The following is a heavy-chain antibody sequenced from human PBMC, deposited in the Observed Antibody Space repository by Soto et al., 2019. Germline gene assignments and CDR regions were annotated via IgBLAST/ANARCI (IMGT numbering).Heavy chain of an antibody. Sequence: SETLSLTCAVSGVSISSGGYSWSWIRQPPGKGLEWIGYIYYSGSTNYNPSLKSRVTISVDTSKNQFSLKLSSVTAADTAVYYCERVRGSGYEPNELDYWGQGTLVTVPS. V-gene: IGHV4-61*08. CDR2: IYYSGST. J-gene: IGHJ4*02. CDR3: ERVRGSGYEPNELDY. D-gene: IGHD5-12*01. CDR1: GVSISSGGYS.